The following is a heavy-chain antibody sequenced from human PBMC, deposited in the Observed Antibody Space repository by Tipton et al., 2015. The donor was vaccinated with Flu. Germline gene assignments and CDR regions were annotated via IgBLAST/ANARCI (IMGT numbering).Heavy chain of an antibody. Sequence: TLSLTCAVSGYSISSGYYWGWIRQPPGKGLEWIGSIYHSGSTYYNPSLKSRVTISVDTSKNQFSLKLSSVTAADTAVYYRASPPPMPGSSGWYPTLNAFDIWGQGTMVTVSS. CDR1: GYSISSGYY. D-gene: IGHD6-19*01. V-gene: IGHV4-38-2*01. J-gene: IGHJ3*02. CDR3: ASPPPMPGSSGWYPTLNAFDI. CDR2: IYHSGST.